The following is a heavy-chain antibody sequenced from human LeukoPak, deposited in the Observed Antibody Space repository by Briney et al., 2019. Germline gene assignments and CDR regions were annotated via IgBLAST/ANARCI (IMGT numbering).Heavy chain of an antibody. CDR1: GFTFSSYG. V-gene: IGHV3-30*18. J-gene: IGHJ4*02. D-gene: IGHD5-18*01. Sequence: PGRSLRLSCAASGFTFSSYGMHWVRQAPGKGLEWVAVISYDGSNKYYADSVKGRFTISRDNSKNTLYLQMNSLRAEDTAVYYCAKDRGQLWAYFDYWGQGTLVTVSS. CDR2: ISYDGSNK. CDR3: AKDRGQLWAYFDY.